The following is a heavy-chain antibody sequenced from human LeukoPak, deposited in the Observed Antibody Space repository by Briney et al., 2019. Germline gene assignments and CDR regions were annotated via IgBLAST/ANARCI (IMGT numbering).Heavy chain of an antibody. J-gene: IGHJ6*03. D-gene: IGHD4-11*01. CDR1: GFTVSSNY. CDR3: AREGSRTVYYYYYYMDV. CDR2: IYSGGST. V-gene: IGHV3-66*02. Sequence: PGGSLRLSCAASGFTVSSNYMSWVRQAPGKGLEWVSVIYSGGSTYYADSTKGRFTISRDNSKNTLYLQMNSLRAEDTAVYYCAREGSRTVYYYYYYMDVWGKGTTVTVSS.